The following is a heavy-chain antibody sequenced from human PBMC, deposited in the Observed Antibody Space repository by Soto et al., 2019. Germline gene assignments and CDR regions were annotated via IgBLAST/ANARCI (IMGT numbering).Heavy chain of an antibody. CDR3: ARDAHHPNYYYYYGMDV. J-gene: IGHJ6*02. CDR2: IYYSGST. CDR1: GGSISSGGDY. V-gene: IGHV4-61*08. Sequence: SETLSLTCTVSGGSISSGGDYWSWIRQHPGKGLEWIGYIYYSGSTNYNPSLKGRVTISVDTSKNQFSLKLSSVTAADTAVYYCARDAHHPNYYYYYGMDVWGQGTTVTVSS.